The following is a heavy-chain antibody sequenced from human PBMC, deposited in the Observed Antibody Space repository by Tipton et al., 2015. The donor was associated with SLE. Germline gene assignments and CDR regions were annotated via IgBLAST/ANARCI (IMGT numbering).Heavy chain of an antibody. CDR2: IYYSGST. CDR3: AGGGVIATDY. Sequence: TLSLTCTVSGGSISSSSYYWGWIRQPPGKGLEWIGSIYYSGSTNYNPSLKSRVTISVDTSKNQFSLKLSSVTAADTAVYYCAGGGVIATDYWGQGTLVTVSS. J-gene: IGHJ4*02. V-gene: IGHV4-39*07. CDR1: GGSISSSSYY. D-gene: IGHD2-21*01.